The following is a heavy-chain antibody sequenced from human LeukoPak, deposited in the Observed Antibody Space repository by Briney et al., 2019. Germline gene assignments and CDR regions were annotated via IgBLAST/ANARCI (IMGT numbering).Heavy chain of an antibody. V-gene: IGHV3-15*01. Sequence: GRSLRLSCAASGFTFSTAWMSSVSQAPGKGMELGRRIISKTAGGTTDYAAPVKGRFPISRGDSKNRLYLQMNSLKTNDVEEYYCSTDRGLSTIDYGGERTLVSVSS. J-gene: IGHJ4*02. D-gene: IGHD5/OR15-5a*01. CDR1: GFTFSTAW. CDR3: STDRGLSTIDY. CDR2: IISKTAGGTT.